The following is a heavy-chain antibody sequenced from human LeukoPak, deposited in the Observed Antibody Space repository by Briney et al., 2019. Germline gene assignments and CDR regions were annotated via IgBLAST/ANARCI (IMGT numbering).Heavy chain of an antibody. Sequence: GASVKVSCKASGYTFSNYFLHCVPQAPGQGLEWMGIINPSGGSTSYAQKFQGRVTMTRDTSTSTVYMELSSLRSEDTAMYDCARDLKSSASFDDWGQGTLVTVSS. V-gene: IGHV1-46*01. CDR1: GYTFSNYF. J-gene: IGHJ4*02. CDR3: ARDLKSSASFDD. CDR2: INPSGGST. D-gene: IGHD3-22*01.